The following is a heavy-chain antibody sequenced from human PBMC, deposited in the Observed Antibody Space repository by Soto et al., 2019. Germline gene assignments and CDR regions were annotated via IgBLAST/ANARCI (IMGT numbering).Heavy chain of an antibody. CDR2: IYWNDDK. J-gene: IGHJ4*02. V-gene: IGHV2-5*01. Sequence: SGPTLVNPTQTLTLTCTFSGFSLSTSGLGVGWIRQPPGKALEWLALIYWNDDKRYSPSLTARLTITKDTSKNQVVLTMTNMDPVDTATYYCAHRPSGWYLFDYWGQGTQVTVSS. D-gene: IGHD6-19*01. CDR1: GFSLSTSGLG. CDR3: AHRPSGWYLFDY.